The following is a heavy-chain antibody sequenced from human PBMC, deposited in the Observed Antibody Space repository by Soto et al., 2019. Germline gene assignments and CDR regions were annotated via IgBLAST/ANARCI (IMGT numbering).Heavy chain of an antibody. D-gene: IGHD3-16*01. J-gene: IGHJ6*03. Sequence: VQLQQWGAGLLKPSETLSLTCAVYGGSFSGYYWSWIRQPPGKGLEWIGEINHSGSTNYNSSLKSRFIISVDPSKNQFPRKLSSVTAADTAVYYCARGGGALYMDVWGKGTTVTVSS. CDR2: INHSGST. V-gene: IGHV4-34*01. CDR3: ARGGGALYMDV. CDR1: GGSFSGYY.